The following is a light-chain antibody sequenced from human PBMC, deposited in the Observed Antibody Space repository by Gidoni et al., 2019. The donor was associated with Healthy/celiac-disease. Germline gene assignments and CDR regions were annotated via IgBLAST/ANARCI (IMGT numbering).Light chain of an antibody. V-gene: IGLV2-23*01. CDR3: CSYAGSSTLV. J-gene: IGLJ3*02. Sequence: QYALTQPASVSGSPGQSITISCTGTSSDVGSYNLVSWYQQHPGKAPKLMIYEGSKRPSGVSNRFSGSKSCNTASLTISGLQAEDEADYYCCSYAGSSTLVFGGGTKLTVL. CDR2: EGS. CDR1: SSDVGSYNL.